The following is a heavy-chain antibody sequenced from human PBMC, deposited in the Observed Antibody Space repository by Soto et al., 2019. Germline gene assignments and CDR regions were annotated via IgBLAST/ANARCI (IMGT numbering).Heavy chain of an antibody. J-gene: IGHJ4*01. V-gene: IGHV3-23*01. CDR2: ISDNGGSP. CDR3: ARAHVMVVAGSTFDY. D-gene: IGHD6-19*01. Sequence: GGSLRLSCAASGFTFSSYPMSWVCQAPGKGLEWVSTISDNGGSPYSADSMRGRFTISRDNSKNILYLQISSLRAEDTAVYYCARAHVMVVAGSTFDYWGHGTLVTVSS. CDR1: GFTFSSYP.